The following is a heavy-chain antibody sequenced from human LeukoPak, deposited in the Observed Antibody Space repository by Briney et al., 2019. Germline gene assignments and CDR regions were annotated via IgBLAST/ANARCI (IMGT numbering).Heavy chain of an antibody. CDR3: AREGVYYGSGSSNWFDP. CDR2: INPSGGST. Sequence: ASVKVSCKASGYTFTSYYMHWVRQAPGQGLEWMGIINPSGGSTSYAQKFQGRVTMTRDTSTSTAYMELSSLRSEDTAVYYCAREGVYYGSGSSNWFDPWGQGTLVTVSS. D-gene: IGHD3-10*01. V-gene: IGHV1-46*01. CDR1: GYTFTSYY. J-gene: IGHJ5*02.